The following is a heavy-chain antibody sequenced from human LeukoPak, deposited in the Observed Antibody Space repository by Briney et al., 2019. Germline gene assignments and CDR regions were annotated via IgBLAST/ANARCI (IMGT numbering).Heavy chain of an antibody. CDR2: ISSSSSYI. J-gene: IGHJ6*02. CDR3: ARDHYGMDV. Sequence: GGSLRLSCSASGFTFSSYSMNWVRQAPGKGLEGVSYISSSSSYIYHADSVKGRFTMSRANAKNSLDLQMNSLRAEDTAVYYCARDHYGMDVWGQGTKVTVS. V-gene: IGHV3-21*01. CDR1: GFTFSSYS.